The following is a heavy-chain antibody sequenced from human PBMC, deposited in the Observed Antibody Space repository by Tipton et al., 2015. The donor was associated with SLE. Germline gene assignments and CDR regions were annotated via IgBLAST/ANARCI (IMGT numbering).Heavy chain of an antibody. CDR1: GPSISNDGHY. V-gene: IGHV4-31*03. J-gene: IGHJ5*02. Sequence: TLSLTCSVSGPSISNDGHYWSWIRHHPGKGLEWIGYIYYSGSTYYNPSLKSRLSISVDTSKNQFSLNLGYVTAADTTVYYCARVTTNVDPWGQGTLVTVSS. CDR3: ARVTTNVDP. D-gene: IGHD4-11*01. CDR2: IYYSGST.